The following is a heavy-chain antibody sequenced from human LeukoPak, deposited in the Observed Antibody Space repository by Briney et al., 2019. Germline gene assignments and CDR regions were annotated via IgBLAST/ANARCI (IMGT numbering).Heavy chain of an antibody. CDR1: GGSIISSNHY. CDR3: ASLYCSRGSCAFDV. D-gene: IGHD2-15*01. V-gene: IGHV4-39*01. CDR2: IYYTGST. J-gene: IGHJ5*02. Sequence: SSETLSLTCTVSGGSIISSNHYWSWIRQSPGNGLEWIGSIYYTGSTYCNPSLKSRVTISVDTSKNQFSLKLRSVTATDTAVYYCASLYCSRGSCAFDVWGQGTLVTVSP.